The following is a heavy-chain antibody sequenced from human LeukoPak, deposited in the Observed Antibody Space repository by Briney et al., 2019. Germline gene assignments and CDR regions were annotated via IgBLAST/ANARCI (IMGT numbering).Heavy chain of an antibody. J-gene: IGHJ6*03. CDR2: IYSSGST. Sequence: PSETLSLTCNVSGGSIRGYYWSWVRQPPGKGLEWIGHIYSSGSTNYNPSLKSRVTMSVDTSKNQFSLKVNSVTAADTAVYYCARVYDSGSQAYFYYMDVWGKGTTVTISS. CDR3: ARVYDSGSQAYFYYMDV. V-gene: IGHV4-59*01. D-gene: IGHD3-10*01. CDR1: GGSIRGYY.